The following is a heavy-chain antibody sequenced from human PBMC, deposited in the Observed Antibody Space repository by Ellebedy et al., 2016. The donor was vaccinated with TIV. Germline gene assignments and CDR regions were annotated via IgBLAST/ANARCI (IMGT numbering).Heavy chain of an antibody. D-gene: IGHD3-9*01. CDR3: ARHRKNDVLTGYDY. J-gene: IGHJ4*02. V-gene: IGHV4-59*08. Sequence: SETLSLXXSVSGDSVTSYYWSWIRQPPGKGLEWIGYIHHTGFTNYNPSLKGRVSVAVDKYRNKLSVRLSSVTAADTAVYYCARHRKNDVLTGYDYWGQGILVTVSS. CDR1: GDSVTSYY. CDR2: IHHTGFT.